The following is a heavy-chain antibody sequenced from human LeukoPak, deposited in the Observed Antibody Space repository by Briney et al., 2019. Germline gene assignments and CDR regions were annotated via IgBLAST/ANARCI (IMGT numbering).Heavy chain of an antibody. CDR1: GGSISSGDYH. CDR2: IYYSGST. CDR3: ASIGYSSSWPEYYFDY. V-gene: IGHV4-30-4*01. J-gene: IGHJ4*02. D-gene: IGHD6-13*01. Sequence: SETLSLTCTVSGGSISSGDYHWNWIRQPPGKGLEWIGYIYYSGSTYYNPSLKSRVTISVDTSKNQFSLKLSSVTAADTAVYYCASIGYSSSWPEYYFDYWGQGTLVTVSS.